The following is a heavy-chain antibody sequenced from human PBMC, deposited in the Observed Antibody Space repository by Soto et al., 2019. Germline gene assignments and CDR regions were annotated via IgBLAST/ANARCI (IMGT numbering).Heavy chain of an antibody. CDR1: GYAFSTYG. D-gene: IGHD1-1*01. Sequence: QIQLVQSGAEVEKTAATVRVSCKASGYAFSTYGLTWVRQAPGQGLEWMGWISANNGNTNYAQKFQGRLTMTTDTSTSTAYMELRSLRSDDTAVYYCARDRVTGTILGYWGQGTLVTVSS. CDR2: ISANNGNT. J-gene: IGHJ4*02. V-gene: IGHV1-18*04. CDR3: ARDRVTGTILGY.